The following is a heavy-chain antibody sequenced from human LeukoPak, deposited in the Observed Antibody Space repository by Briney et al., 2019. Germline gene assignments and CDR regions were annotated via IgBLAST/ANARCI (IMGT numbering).Heavy chain of an antibody. CDR1: GDSMSSSRYS. V-gene: IGHV4-30-2*01. CDR3: ARVVVEVTRWFDP. J-gene: IGHJ5*02. Sequence: SETLSLTCDVSGDSMSSSRYSWSWIRQPPGKGLEWIGYIYHGGSTHYNPSLRSRVTISVDRSKKQFSLNLNSVTAADTAVYYCARVVVEVTRWFDPWGQGTLVTVSS. D-gene: IGHD2-15*01. CDR2: IYHGGST.